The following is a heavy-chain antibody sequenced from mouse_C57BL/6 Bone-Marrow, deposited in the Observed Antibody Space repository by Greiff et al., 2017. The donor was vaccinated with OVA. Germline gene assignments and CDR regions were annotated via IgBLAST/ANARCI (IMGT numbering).Heavy chain of an antibody. CDR3: ARSGYYGSSHWYFDV. Sequence: VQLQQSGPELVKPGASVKISCKASGYAFSSSWMNWVKQRPGKGLEWIGRIYPGDGDTNYNGKFKGKATLTADKSSSTAYMQLSSLTSEDSAVYFCARSGYYGSSHWYFDVWGTGTTVTVSS. CDR1: GYAFSSSW. CDR2: IYPGDGDT. D-gene: IGHD1-1*01. V-gene: IGHV1-82*01. J-gene: IGHJ1*03.